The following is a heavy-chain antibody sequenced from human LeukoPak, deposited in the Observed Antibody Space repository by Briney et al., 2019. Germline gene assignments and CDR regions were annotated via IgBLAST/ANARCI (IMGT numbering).Heavy chain of an antibody. CDR2: IWYDGSNK. CDR3: ARESTTMVRGVIQH. Sequence: GGSLRLSWAASGFTFSSYGMHWVRQAPGKGLEWVAVIWYDGSNKYYADSVKGRFTISRDNSKNTLYLQMNSLRAEDTAVYYCARESTTMVRGVIQHWGQGTLVTVSS. V-gene: IGHV3-33*01. D-gene: IGHD3-10*01. J-gene: IGHJ1*01. CDR1: GFTFSSYG.